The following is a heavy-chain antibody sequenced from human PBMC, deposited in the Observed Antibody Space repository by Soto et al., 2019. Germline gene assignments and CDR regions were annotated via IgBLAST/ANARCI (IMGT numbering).Heavy chain of an antibody. CDR1: GFSLSTGGVG. CDR2: IYWDYDK. CDR3: VHSRCGGDCLQSYSSHYYYGMDV. D-gene: IGHD2-21*02. Sequence: QITLKESGPTLVKPTQTLTLTCTISGFSLSTGGVGVGWIRQPPGKALEWLALIYWDYDKRYSPSLKSRLTITKYTSKNQVVLTMINMDPVDTATYYCVHSRCGGDCLQSYSSHYYYGMDVWGQGTTVTVSS. J-gene: IGHJ6*02. V-gene: IGHV2-5*02.